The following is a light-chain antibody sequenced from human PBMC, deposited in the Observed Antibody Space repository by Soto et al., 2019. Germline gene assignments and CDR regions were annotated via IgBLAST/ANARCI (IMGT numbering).Light chain of an antibody. J-gene: IGKJ1*01. CDR1: QSVSSN. V-gene: IGKV3-15*01. CDR2: RAS. Sequence: EIVLTQSPGTLSLSQGERATLSCRASQSVSSNVAWYQQRPGQAPRLLIYRASTRATGIPARFSGSGSGTEFTLTISSLQSEDFAVYYCQQYHNLWTFGQGTKVDIK. CDR3: QQYHNLWT.